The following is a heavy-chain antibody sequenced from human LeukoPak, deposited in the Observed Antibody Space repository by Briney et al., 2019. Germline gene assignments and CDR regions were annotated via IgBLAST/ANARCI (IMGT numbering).Heavy chain of an antibody. D-gene: IGHD5-24*01. V-gene: IGHV3-23*01. CDR1: GFTFSSYA. CDR2: ISGSGGST. J-gene: IGHJ5*02. CDR3: AKEGLKDGYNYDTDP. Sequence: PGGSLRLSCAASGFTFSSYAMSWVRQAPGKGLEWVSAISGSGGSTYYADSVRGRFTISRDNSKNTLYLQMNSLRAEDTAVYYCAKEGLKDGYNYDTDPWGQGTLVTVSS.